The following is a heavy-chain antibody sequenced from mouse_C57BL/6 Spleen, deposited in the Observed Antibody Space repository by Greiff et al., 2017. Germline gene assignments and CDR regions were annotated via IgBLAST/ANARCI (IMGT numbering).Heavy chain of an antibody. CDR2: INPSTGGT. Sequence: VQLKQSGPELVKPGASVKISCKASGYSFTGYYMNWVKQSPEKSLEWIGEINPSTGGTTYNQKFKAKATLTVDKSSSTAYMQLKSLTSEDSAVYYCARDYYYGSSYTWFAYWGQGTLVTVSA. J-gene: IGHJ3*01. CDR3: ARDYYYGSSYTWFAY. D-gene: IGHD1-1*01. V-gene: IGHV1-42*01. CDR1: GYSFTGYY.